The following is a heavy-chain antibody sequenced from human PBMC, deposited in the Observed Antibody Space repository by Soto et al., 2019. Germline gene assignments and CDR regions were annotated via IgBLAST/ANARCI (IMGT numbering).Heavy chain of an antibody. D-gene: IGHD2-21*02. CDR2: ISAYNGDT. CDR3: ARDQASYCGGDCTVQH. Sequence: QVQLVQSGAEVKKPGASVKVSCKTSGYTFITYGISWVRQAPGQGLEWMGWISAYNGDTNFAQKFQGRVTMTTDTITSTSYMELRSLRSDDTAVYYCARDQASYCGGDCTVQHWGQGTLVTVSS. CDR1: GYTFITYG. V-gene: IGHV1-18*01. J-gene: IGHJ1*01.